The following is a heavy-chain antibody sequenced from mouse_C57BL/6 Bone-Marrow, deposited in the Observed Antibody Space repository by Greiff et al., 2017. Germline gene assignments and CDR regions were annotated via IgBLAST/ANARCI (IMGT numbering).Heavy chain of an antibody. CDR3: TRYDYGSSHWYFDV. V-gene: IGHV6-6*01. J-gene: IGHJ1*03. Sequence: EVKLMESGGGLVQPGGSMKLSCAASGFTFSDAWMDWVRQSPEKGLEWVAEIRNKANNHATYYAASVKGRFTISRDDSKSSVYLQMNSVRAEDTGIYYCTRYDYGSSHWYFDVWGTGTTVTVSS. CDR2: IRNKANNHAT. CDR1: GFTFSDAW. D-gene: IGHD1-1*01.